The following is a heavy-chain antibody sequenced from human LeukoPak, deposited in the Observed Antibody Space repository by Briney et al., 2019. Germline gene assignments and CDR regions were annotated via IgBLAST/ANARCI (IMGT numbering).Heavy chain of an antibody. Sequence: SQTLSLTCTVSGGSIITDLYYWTWIRQPAGKGLEWIGRIYSNGWTDYNPPLKSRVTISVDTSKNQFSLKLSSVTAADTAVYYCARHGHYYDSSGVLDHWGQGTLVTVSS. CDR1: GGSIITDLYY. CDR3: ARHGHYYDSSGVLDH. CDR2: IYSNGWT. D-gene: IGHD3-22*01. V-gene: IGHV4-61*02. J-gene: IGHJ4*02.